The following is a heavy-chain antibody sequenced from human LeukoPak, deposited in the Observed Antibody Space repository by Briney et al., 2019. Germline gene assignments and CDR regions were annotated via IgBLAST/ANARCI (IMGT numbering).Heavy chain of an antibody. Sequence: PGGSLRLSCTASGLTFPTSGFNWVRQAPGKGLEWVASIGPTGSDRYHADSIKGRFTISRDNANNFLYLQMNSLRAEDTAVYYCATETNGRHYDYWGQGTLVTVSS. CDR3: ATETNGRHYDY. D-gene: IGHD1-14*01. CDR1: GLTFPTSG. CDR2: IGPTGSDR. J-gene: IGHJ4*02. V-gene: IGHV3-21*06.